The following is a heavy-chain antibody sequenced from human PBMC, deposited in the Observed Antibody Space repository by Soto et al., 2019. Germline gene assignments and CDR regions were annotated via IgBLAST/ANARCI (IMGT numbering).Heavy chain of an antibody. CDR1: GFTFSSYA. CDR2: ISGSGLNT. J-gene: IGHJ4*02. CDR3: AKAFPPYYGSGSSYYFTF. Sequence: LRLSCAASGFTFSSYAMSWVRQAPGKGLEWVSAISGSGLNTYYAESVKGRFTISRDNSKNTLYLQLNSLRAEDTAIYYCAKAFPPYYGSGSSYYFTFWGQGTLVTVSS. D-gene: IGHD3-10*01. V-gene: IGHV3-23*01.